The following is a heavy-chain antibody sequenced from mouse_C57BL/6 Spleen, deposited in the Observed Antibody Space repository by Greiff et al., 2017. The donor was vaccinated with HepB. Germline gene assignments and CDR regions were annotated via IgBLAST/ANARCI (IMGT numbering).Heavy chain of an antibody. CDR2: IYPGDGDT. J-gene: IGHJ4*01. Sequence: QVQLKQSGPELVKPGASVKISCKASGYAFSSSWMNWVKQRPGKGLEWIGRIYPGDGDTNYNGKFKGKATLTADKSSSTAYMQLSSLTSEDSAVYFCAYGNWYAMDYWGQGTSVTVSS. D-gene: IGHD2-1*01. CDR3: AYGNWYAMDY. V-gene: IGHV1-82*01. CDR1: GYAFSSSW.